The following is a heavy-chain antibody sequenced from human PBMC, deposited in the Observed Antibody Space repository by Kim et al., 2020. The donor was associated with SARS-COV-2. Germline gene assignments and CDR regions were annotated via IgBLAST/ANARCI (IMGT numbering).Heavy chain of an antibody. CDR3: ARHSYYYDSSGSYYYFDY. D-gene: IGHD3-22*01. CDR2: IHYSGTT. J-gene: IGHJ4*02. CDR1: GGSISSSSYY. Sequence: SETLSLTCTVSGGSISSSSYYWGWIRQPPGKGLEWIGSIHYSGTTYYNPSLKSRVAISVDTSKNQFSLKLSSVTAADTAVYYCARHSYYYDSSGSYYYFDYWGQGPLVTGSS. V-gene: IGHV4-39*01.